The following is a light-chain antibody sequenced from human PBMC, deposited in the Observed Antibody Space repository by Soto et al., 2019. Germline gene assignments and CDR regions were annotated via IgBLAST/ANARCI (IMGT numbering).Light chain of an antibody. V-gene: IGLV2-14*01. CDR2: EVS. J-gene: IGLJ2*01. CDR1: SSDVGGYNY. Sequence: QSVLTQPASVSGSPGQSITISCTGTSSDVGGYNYVSWYQQHPGKAPKLMIYEVSNRPSGVSNRFSGSKSGNTASLTISGLQAEDEAYYYGSSYTGSSALDVVFGGGAKLTVL. CDR3: SSYTGSSALDVV.